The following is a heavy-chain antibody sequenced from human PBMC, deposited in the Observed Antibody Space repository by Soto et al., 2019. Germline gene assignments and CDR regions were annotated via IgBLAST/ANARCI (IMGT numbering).Heavy chain of an antibody. Sequence: KESGPVLVKPTETLTLTCTVSGFSLSNARMGVSWIRQPPGKALEWLAHIFSNDEKSYSTSLKSRLTISKDTSKSQVVLTMTNMDPVDTATYYCARMTLRYSGYAPVKGWDYWGQGTLVTVSS. CDR2: IFSNDEK. J-gene: IGHJ4*02. CDR3: ARMTLRYSGYAPVKGWDY. D-gene: IGHD5-12*01. V-gene: IGHV2-26*01. CDR1: GFSLSNARMG.